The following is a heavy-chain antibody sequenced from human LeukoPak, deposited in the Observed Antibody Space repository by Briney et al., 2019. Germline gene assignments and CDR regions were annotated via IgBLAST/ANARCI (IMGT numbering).Heavy chain of an antibody. Sequence: VTPSGTLSLTCTVSGFSISGYYWSWIRPPPGKGLEWIGYIYYSGSTNYNASLQGRVTISVDTSKNQFSLKLSSVTAADTAVYYCARHVGGALPPEDTYYYGSGSYMSRGFDPWGQGTLVTVSS. CDR3: ARHVGGALPPEDTYYYGSGSYMSRGFDP. CDR2: IYYSGST. D-gene: IGHD3-10*01. V-gene: IGHV4-59*08. CDR1: GFSISGYY. J-gene: IGHJ5*02.